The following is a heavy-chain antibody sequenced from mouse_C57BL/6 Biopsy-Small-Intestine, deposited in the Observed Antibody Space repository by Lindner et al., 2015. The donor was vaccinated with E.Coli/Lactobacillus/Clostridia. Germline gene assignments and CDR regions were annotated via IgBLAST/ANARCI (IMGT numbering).Heavy chain of an antibody. CDR3: ARGIIRAAMDY. CDR2: ISSGSSTI. V-gene: IGHV5-17*01. D-gene: IGHD3-1*01. Sequence: VQLQESGGGLVKPGGSLKLSCAASGFTFSDYGMHWVRQAPEKGLEWVAYISSGSSTIYYADTVKGRFTISRDNAKNTLFLQMTSLRSEDTAMYYCARGIIRAAMDYWGQGTSVTVSS. CDR1: GFTFSDYG. J-gene: IGHJ4*01.